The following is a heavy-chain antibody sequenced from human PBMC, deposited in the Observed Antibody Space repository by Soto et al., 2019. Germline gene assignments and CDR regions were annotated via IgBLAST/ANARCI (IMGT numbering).Heavy chain of an antibody. CDR1: GGSISSYY. D-gene: IGHD3-10*01. Sequence: SETLSLTCTVSGGSISSYYWNWIRQPPGKGLEWIGYIYYSGSTNYNPSLKSRVTISIDTPKNQLSPKLNSVTAADTAVYYCATDSGSGSYSYNYFDPWGQGTLVTVSS. J-gene: IGHJ5*02. CDR3: ATDSGSGSYSYNYFDP. CDR2: IYYSGST. V-gene: IGHV4-59*01.